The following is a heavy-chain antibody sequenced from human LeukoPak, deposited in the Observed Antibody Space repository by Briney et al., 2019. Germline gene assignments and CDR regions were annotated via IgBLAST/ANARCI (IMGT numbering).Heavy chain of an antibody. CDR2: IYTSGST. CDR1: GGSISSYY. Sequence: SETLSLTCTVSGGSISSYYWSWIRQPAGKGLEWTGRIYTSGSTNYNPSLKSRVTMSVDTSKNQFSLKLSSVTAADTAVYYCARETYYDFWSGYYFDYWGQGTLVTVSS. D-gene: IGHD3-3*01. CDR3: ARETYYDFWSGYYFDY. J-gene: IGHJ4*02. V-gene: IGHV4-4*07.